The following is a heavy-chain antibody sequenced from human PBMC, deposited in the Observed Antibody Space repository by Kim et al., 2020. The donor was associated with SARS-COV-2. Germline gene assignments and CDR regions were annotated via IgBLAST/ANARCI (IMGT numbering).Heavy chain of an antibody. CDR2: VNPNSGGT. J-gene: IGHJ6*02. CDR3: ARNSGDTIFGVVNYYYGMDV. CDR1: GYTFIAYY. Sequence: ASVKVSCKASGYTFIAYYIHWVRQAPGQGLEWMGWVNPNSGGTNYAQKFQGRVTMTRDTSISTANMELSSLTSDDTAVYYCARNSGDTIFGVVNYYYGMDVWGQGTTVTVSS. D-gene: IGHD3-3*01. V-gene: IGHV1-2*02.